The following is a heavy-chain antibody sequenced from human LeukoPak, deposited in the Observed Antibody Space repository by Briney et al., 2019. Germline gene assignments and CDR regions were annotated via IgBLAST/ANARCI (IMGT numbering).Heavy chain of an antibody. D-gene: IGHD6-13*01. J-gene: IGHJ6*02. CDR3: ALSIAAAGYYYYGMDV. V-gene: IGHV1-69*04. CDR2: IIPILGIA. CDR1: GGTFSSYA. Sequence: SVKVSCKASGGTFSSYAISWVRQAPGQGLEWMGRIIPILGIANYAQKFQGRVTITADKSTSTAYMELSSLRSEDTAVYYCALSIAAAGYYYYGMDVWGQGTTVVVSS.